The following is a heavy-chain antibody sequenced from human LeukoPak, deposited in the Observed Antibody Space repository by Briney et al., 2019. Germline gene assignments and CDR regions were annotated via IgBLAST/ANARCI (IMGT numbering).Heavy chain of an antibody. V-gene: IGHV4-34*01. CDR3: VRWNALTTSVDH. J-gene: IGHJ4*02. CDR1: GGSFSGYY. Sequence: SETLSLTCAVYGGSFSGYYWSWIRQPPVKGLEWIGEINHSGSTNYNPSLKSRVTISVDTSKNQFSLKLNSVTAADTAVYYCVRWNALTTSVDHWGQGVLVAVSS. D-gene: IGHD4-17*01. CDR2: INHSGST.